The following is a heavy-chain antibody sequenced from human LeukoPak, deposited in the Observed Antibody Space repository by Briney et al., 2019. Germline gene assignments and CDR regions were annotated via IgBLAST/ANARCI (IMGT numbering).Heavy chain of an antibody. Sequence: PGGSLRLSCAASGFTFSSYSMNWVRQAPGKGLEWVSSISSSSSYIYYADSVKGRFTISRDNAKNSLYLQMNSLRAEDTAVYYCASSMVRAPYGGDYWGQGTLVTVSS. D-gene: IGHD3-10*01. CDR3: ASSMVRAPYGGDY. V-gene: IGHV3-21*01. CDR2: ISSSSSYI. CDR1: GFTFSSYS. J-gene: IGHJ4*02.